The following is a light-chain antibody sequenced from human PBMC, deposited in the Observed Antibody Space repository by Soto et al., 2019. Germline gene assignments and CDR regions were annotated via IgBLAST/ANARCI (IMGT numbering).Light chain of an antibody. V-gene: IGKV3-20*01. J-gene: IGKJ3*01. CDR3: LQFGSSPLFT. Sequence: EIVLTQSPGTLSLSPGERATLSCRASQSVSSRYLAWYQQKPGQAPRLLIFGASRRANGIPDRFSGSGSGTDFTLTISRLEPEEFAVYYCLQFGSSPLFTFGPGTKVDIK. CDR2: GAS. CDR1: QSVSSRY.